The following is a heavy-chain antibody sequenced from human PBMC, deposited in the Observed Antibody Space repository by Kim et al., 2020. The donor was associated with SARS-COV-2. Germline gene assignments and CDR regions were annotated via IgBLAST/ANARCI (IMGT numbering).Heavy chain of an antibody. CDR2: ISYDGSNK. J-gene: IGHJ4*02. Sequence: GGSLRLSCAASGFTFSSYGMHWVRQAPGKGLEWVAVISYDGSNKYYADSVKGRFTISRDNSKNTLYLQMNSLRAEDTAVYYCAKDLGAQAVTTILDYWGQGTLVTVSS. V-gene: IGHV3-30*18. CDR1: GFTFSSYG. CDR3: AKDLGAQAVTTILDY. D-gene: IGHD4-17*01.